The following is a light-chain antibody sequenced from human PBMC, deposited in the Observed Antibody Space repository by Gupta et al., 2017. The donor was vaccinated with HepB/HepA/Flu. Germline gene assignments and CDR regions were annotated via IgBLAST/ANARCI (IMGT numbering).Light chain of an antibody. Sequence: QSVLTQPPSVSGAPGQRVTIPCTGSSSNIGGGYDVHWYQRLPKTAPKLLIFGNSDRPSGVPDRFSGSQAGTSASLAISGLQAEDEADYYCQSYDRSLNIWVFGGGTKLTVL. CDR1: SSNIGGGYD. V-gene: IGLV1-40*01. CDR3: QSYDRSLNIWV. J-gene: IGLJ3*02. CDR2: GNS.